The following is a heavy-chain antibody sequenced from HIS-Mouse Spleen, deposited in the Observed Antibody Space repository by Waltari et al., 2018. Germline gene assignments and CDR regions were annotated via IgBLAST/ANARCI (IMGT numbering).Heavy chain of an antibody. D-gene: IGHD6-13*01. J-gene: IGHJ3*02. CDR3: ALNSSSWYLAFDI. CDR2: ISGSGGST. V-gene: IGHV3-23*01. Sequence: EVQLLESGGGLVQPGGSLRLSCAASGFTFSSYAMSWVRQAPGKGLEWVSAISGSGGSTYYADSVKGRFTISRDNSKNTLYLQMNSLRAEDTAVYYCALNSSSWYLAFDIWGQGTMVTVSS. CDR1: GFTFSSYA.